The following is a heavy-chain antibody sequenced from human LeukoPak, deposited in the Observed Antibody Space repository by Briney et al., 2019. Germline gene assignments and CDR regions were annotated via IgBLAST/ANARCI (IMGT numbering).Heavy chain of an antibody. Sequence: GGSLRLSCAASGFTFSSYAMSWVRQAPGKGLEWVSAISGSGGSTYYADSVKGRFTISRDNSKNTLYLQMNSLRAEDTAVYYCAKDRDIVVVPAAIRAFDYWGQGTLVTVSS. D-gene: IGHD2-2*02. CDR3: AKDRDIVVVPAAIRAFDY. J-gene: IGHJ4*02. V-gene: IGHV3-23*01. CDR1: GFTFSSYA. CDR2: ISGSGGST.